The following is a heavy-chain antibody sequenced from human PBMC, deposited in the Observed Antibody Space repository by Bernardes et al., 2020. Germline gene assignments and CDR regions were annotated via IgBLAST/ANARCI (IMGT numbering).Heavy chain of an antibody. CDR3: ARQGYCGGDCYPDWFDP. V-gene: IGHV4-39*01. J-gene: IGHJ5*02. CDR2: IYYSGST. D-gene: IGHD2-21*01. CDR1: GGSISSSSYY. Sequence: LSLTCTVSGGSISSSSYYWGWIRQPPGKGLEWIGSIYYSGSTYYNPSLKSRVTISVDTSKNQFSLKLSSVTAADTAVYYCARQGYCGGDCYPDWFDPWGQGTLVTVSS.